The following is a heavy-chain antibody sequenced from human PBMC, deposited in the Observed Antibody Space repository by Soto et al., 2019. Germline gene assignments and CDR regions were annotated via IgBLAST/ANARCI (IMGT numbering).Heavy chain of an antibody. CDR1: GFTFSSYA. CDR2: ISYDGSNK. V-gene: IGHV3-30-3*01. Sequence: PGGSLRLSCAASGFTFSSYAMHWVRPAPGKGLEWVAVISYDGSNKYYADSVKGRFTISRDNSKNTLYLQMNSLRAEDTAVYYCAREPAAAGTGFWYYYYGMDVWGQGTTVTVSS. J-gene: IGHJ6*02. D-gene: IGHD6-13*01. CDR3: AREPAAAGTGFWYYYYGMDV.